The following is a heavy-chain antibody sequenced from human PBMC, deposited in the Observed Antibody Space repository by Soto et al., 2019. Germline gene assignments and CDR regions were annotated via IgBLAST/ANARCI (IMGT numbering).Heavy chain of an antibody. CDR2: IYWDDDK. J-gene: IGHJ4*02. Sequence: QITLKESGPTLVKPTQTLTLTCTLSGFSLSTSRVGVGWIRQPPGKALEWLALIYWDDDKRYSPSLKSRLTITKDTPRNQVVLTMTNTDPVDTATYYCVHTSGSGNSACFDYWGQGTLVTVSS. D-gene: IGHD2-21*02. CDR3: VHTSGSGNSACFDY. CDR1: GFSLSTSRVG. V-gene: IGHV2-5*02.